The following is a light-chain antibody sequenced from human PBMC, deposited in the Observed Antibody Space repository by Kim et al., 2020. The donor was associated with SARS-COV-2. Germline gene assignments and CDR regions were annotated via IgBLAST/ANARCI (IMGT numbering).Light chain of an antibody. Sequence: QSVLTQPPSASGTPGQRITISCSGSSSNIGSNTVNWYQHLPGTAPKLLIYSNNQPPSGVPDRFSGSKSGTSASLAISGLQSEDEADYYCAAWDDSLNGSYVFGTGTKVTVL. V-gene: IGLV1-44*01. CDR2: SNN. J-gene: IGLJ1*01. CDR3: AAWDDSLNGSYV. CDR1: SSNIGSNT.